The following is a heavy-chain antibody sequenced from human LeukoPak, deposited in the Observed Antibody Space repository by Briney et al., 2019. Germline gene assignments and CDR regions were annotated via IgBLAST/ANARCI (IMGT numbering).Heavy chain of an antibody. Sequence: PGGSLRLSCAASGFTFSSYSMNWVRQAPGKGLEWVSSISSSSYIYYANSVKGRFSISRDNAKNSLFLQMNSLRDEDTALYYCARDEASWKDHNYVFDIWGQGTMVTVSS. V-gene: IGHV3-21*01. CDR1: GFTFSSYS. J-gene: IGHJ3*02. D-gene: IGHD1-1*01. CDR2: ISSSSYI. CDR3: ARDEASWKDHNYVFDI.